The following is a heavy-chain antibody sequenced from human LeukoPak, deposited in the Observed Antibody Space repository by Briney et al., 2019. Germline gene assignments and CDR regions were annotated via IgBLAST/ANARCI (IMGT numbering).Heavy chain of an antibody. CDR2: IRYDGSNK. CDR1: GFTFSSYG. CDR3: AKPSRPYSGYDRYFDY. V-gene: IGHV3-30*02. J-gene: IGHJ4*02. D-gene: IGHD5-12*01. Sequence: HAGGSLRLSCAASGFTFSSYGMHWVRQAPGKGLEWVAFIRYDGSNKYYADSVKGRFTISRDNSKNTLYLQMNSLRAEDTAVYYCAKPSRPYSGYDRYFDYWGQGTLVTVSS.